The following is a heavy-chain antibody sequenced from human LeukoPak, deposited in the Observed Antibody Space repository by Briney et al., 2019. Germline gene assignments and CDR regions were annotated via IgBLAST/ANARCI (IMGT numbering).Heavy chain of an antibody. V-gene: IGHV4-4*07. CDR3: ARDLGPGSYGPNWFDP. CDR2: IYTSGST. D-gene: IGHD3-10*01. J-gene: IGHJ5*02. Sequence: SETLSLTCIVSGGSISSYYWSWIRQPAGKGLEWIGRIYTSGSTNYNPSLKSRVTMSVDTSKNQFSLKLSSVTAADTAVYYCARDLGPGSYGPNWFDPWGQGTLVTVSS. CDR1: GGSISSYY.